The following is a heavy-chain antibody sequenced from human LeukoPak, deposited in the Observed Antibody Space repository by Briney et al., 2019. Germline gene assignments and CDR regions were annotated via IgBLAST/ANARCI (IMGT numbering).Heavy chain of an antibody. CDR3: ARDTFLLVRGVAENYYYYYMDV. Sequence: PSETLSLTCAVSGGSISSSNWWSWVRQPPGKGLEWIGEIYHSGSTNYNPSLKSRVTISVDTSKNQFSLKLSSVTAADTAVYYCARDTFLLVRGVAENYYYYYMDVWGKGTTVTISS. CDR2: IYHSGST. V-gene: IGHV4-4*02. J-gene: IGHJ6*03. CDR1: GGSISSSNW. D-gene: IGHD3-10*01.